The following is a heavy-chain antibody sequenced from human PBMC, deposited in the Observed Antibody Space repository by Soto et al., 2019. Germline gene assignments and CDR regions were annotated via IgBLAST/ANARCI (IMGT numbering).Heavy chain of an antibody. CDR3: ARGAPGVAVAGTIPSPSVGAPRKYYYYYMDV. Sequence: ASVKVSCKASGYTFTGYYMHWVRQAPGQGLEWMGWINPNSGGTNYAQKFQGWVTMTRDTAISTAYMELSRLRSDDTAVYYCARGAPGVAVAGTIPSPSVGAPRKYYYYYMDVWGKGTTVTVSS. V-gene: IGHV1-2*04. CDR1: GYTFTGYY. J-gene: IGHJ6*03. CDR2: INPNSGGT. D-gene: IGHD6-19*01.